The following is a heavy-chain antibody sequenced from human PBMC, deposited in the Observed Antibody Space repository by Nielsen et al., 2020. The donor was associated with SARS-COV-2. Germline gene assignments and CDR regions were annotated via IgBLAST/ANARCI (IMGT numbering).Heavy chain of an antibody. J-gene: IGHJ5*01. V-gene: IGHV3-7*03. CDR3: ARGPGRSSFEDAFPES. Sequence: GESLKISCAASGFTFSSYWMSWVRQAPGRGLEWVANIKQDGSEKYYVDSVKGRFIISRDDDSGSLYLELTSLRLEDTATYYCARGPGRSSFEDAFPESWGHGTLVSVSS. CDR1: GFTFSSYW. D-gene: IGHD3-10*01. CDR2: IKQDGSEK.